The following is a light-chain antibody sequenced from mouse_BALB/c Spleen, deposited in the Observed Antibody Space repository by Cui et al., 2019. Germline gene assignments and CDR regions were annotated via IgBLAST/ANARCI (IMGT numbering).Light chain of an antibody. V-gene: IGKV6-23*01. Sequence: DIVMTQSHTFMSTSVGHRVSITCKAGQDGGSAVDWDQQKPGQSPKLLIYWASTRHTGVPDRFKGSGSGTDFTLTISNVQSEDLAGYFCQQYSSYPWTFGGGTKLEIK. CDR3: QQYSSYPWT. J-gene: IGKJ1*01. CDR2: WAS. CDR1: QDGGSA.